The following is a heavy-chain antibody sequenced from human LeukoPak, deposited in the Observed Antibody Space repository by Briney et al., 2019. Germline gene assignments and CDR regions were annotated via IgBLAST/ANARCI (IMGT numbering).Heavy chain of an antibody. Sequence: GRSLRLSCAASGFTFSSYAMHWVRQAPGKGLEWVAVISYDGSNKYYADSVKGRFTISRDNSKNTVYLQMNSLRAEDTAVYYCAKVKRPSNYYDSSGYNYWGQGTLVTVSS. D-gene: IGHD3-22*01. V-gene: IGHV3-30-3*01. J-gene: IGHJ4*02. CDR1: GFTFSSYA. CDR3: AKVKRPSNYYDSSGYNY. CDR2: ISYDGSNK.